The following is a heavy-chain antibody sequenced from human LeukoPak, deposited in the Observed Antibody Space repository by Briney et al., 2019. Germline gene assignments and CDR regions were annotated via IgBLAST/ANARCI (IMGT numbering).Heavy chain of an antibody. CDR1: GYTFTNYA. CDR2: ISPYNGDR. J-gene: IGHJ4*02. D-gene: IGHD5-12*01. V-gene: IGHV1-18*01. Sequence: TSVKVSCKASGYTFTNYAITWVRQAPGQGPEWMGWISPYNGDRRDALKFQDRVTMTTDTSTTTAYMELRSLRSDDTAVYYCARDFRYSGYDLWGQGTLVTVSS. CDR3: ARDFRYSGYDL.